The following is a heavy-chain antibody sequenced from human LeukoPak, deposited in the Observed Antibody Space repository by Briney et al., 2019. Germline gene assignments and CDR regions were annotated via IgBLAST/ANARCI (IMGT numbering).Heavy chain of an antibody. CDR2: IWSSSGNT. CDR3: AKVHGTLTVESPFDY. J-gene: IGHJ4*02. V-gene: IGHV3-23*01. Sequence: GGSLRLSCAASGFTFSSYAMSWVRQAPGKGLEWVSAIWSSSGNTYYADSVTGRFTISRDNSKNTLYLQMHSLRADDTAVSYCAKVHGTLTVESPFDYWGQGTLVTVSS. D-gene: IGHD4-23*01. CDR1: GFTFSSYA.